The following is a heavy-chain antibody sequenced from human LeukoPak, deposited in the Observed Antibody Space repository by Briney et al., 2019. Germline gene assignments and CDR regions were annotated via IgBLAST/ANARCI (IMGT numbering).Heavy chain of an antibody. D-gene: IGHD4-23*01. V-gene: IGHV3-33*01. Sequence: GRSLRLSCAASGFTFSGYGMHWVRQAPGKGLEWVAVIWYDGSNKYYADSVKGRFTISRDNSKNTLYLQMNSLRAEDTAVYYCARDHDYGGNSPFDYWGQGTLVTVSS. CDR2: IWYDGSNK. CDR3: ARDHDYGGNSPFDY. J-gene: IGHJ4*02. CDR1: GFTFSGYG.